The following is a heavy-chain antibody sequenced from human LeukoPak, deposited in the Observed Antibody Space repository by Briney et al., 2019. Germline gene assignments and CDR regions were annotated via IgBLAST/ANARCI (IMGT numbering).Heavy chain of an antibody. CDR1: GFTFSNYV. CDR2: ISSNGGST. D-gene: IGHD3-10*01. CDR3: VKGSNGYGSGSYSDY. Sequence: GGSLRLSCSASGFTFSNYVIYCVRQAPGKGLEYVSGISSNGGSTYYADSVKGRFTISRDSSKNTLYVQMSSLRAEDTAVYYCVKGSNGYGSGSYSDYWGQGTLVTVSS. V-gene: IGHV3-64*05. J-gene: IGHJ4*02.